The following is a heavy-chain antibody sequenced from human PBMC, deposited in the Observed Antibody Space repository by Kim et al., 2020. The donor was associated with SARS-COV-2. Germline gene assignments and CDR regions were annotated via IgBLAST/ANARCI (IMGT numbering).Heavy chain of an antibody. D-gene: IGHD6-13*01. Sequence: SETLSLTCTVSGGSISSYYWSWIRQPPGKGLEWIGYIYYSGSTNYNPSLKSRVTISVDTSKNQFSLKLSSVTAADTAVYYCARAAAGTARFNQNWFDPWGQGTLVTLSS. CDR3: ARAAAGTARFNQNWFDP. CDR2: IYYSGST. J-gene: IGHJ5*02. V-gene: IGHV4-59*01. CDR1: GGSISSYY.